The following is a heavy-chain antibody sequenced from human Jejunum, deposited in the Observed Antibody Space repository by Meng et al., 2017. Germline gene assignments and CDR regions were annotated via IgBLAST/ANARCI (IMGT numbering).Heavy chain of an antibody. V-gene: IGHV3-72*01. CDR3: ARPHDAGWDGAYFDC. Sequence: GESLKISCAASGFTFSDHYMDWVRQAPGKGLEWVGRSRDKDSRYTTEYAASVKGRFTISRDDSTNSVYLQMNSLRTEDTAVYYCARPHDAGWDGAYFDCWGQGTLVTVSS. CDR2: SRDKDSRYTT. J-gene: IGHJ4*02. CDR1: GFTFSDHY. D-gene: IGHD6-19*01.